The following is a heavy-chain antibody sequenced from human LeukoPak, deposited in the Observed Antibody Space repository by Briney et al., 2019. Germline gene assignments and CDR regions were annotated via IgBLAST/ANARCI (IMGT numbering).Heavy chain of an antibody. CDR1: GYSISSGYY. D-gene: IGHD3-10*01. V-gene: IGHV4-38-2*01. CDR3: ARFVFGYYSHMDV. J-gene: IGHJ6*03. CDR2: IYQGGTT. Sequence: SDTLSLTCAVSGYSISSGYYWGWIRQPPGKGLEWIGGIYQGGTTYYNPSLKSRVTISVDTSKNQFSLNLRSVTAADTAVYCCARFVFGYYSHMDVWGKGTTVTVSS.